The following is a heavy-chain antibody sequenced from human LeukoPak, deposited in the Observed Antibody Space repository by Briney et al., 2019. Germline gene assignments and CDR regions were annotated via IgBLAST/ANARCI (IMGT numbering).Heavy chain of an antibody. CDR1: GFTFTGYY. V-gene: IGHV1-2*02. Sequence: ASVKVSCMASGFTFTGYYIHWVRQAPGQGLEWMGWVNPNNGGTNYAQMFQGRVTMTRDTSISTAYMELSRLTSDDTAVYYCARDSYGGNWSLGYWGQGTLVTVSS. J-gene: IGHJ4*02. CDR3: ARDSYGGNWSLGY. D-gene: IGHD4-23*01. CDR2: VNPNNGGT.